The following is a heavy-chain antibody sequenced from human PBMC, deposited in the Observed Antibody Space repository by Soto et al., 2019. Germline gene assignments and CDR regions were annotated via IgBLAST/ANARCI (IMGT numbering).Heavy chain of an antibody. D-gene: IGHD2-8*01. J-gene: IGHJ4*02. V-gene: IGHV3-33*01. Sequence: GGSLRLSCAASGFTFSSYGMHWVRQAPGKGLEWVAVIWYDGSNKYYADSLKGRFTISRDNSKNTLYLQMNSLRAEDTAVYYCARDGAVYTHYFDYWGQGTLVTVSS. CDR2: IWYDGSNK. CDR1: GFTFSSYG. CDR3: ARDGAVYTHYFDY.